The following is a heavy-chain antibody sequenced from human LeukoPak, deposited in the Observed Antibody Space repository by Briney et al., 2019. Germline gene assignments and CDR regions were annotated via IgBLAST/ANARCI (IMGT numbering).Heavy chain of an antibody. V-gene: IGHV1-69*13. CDR3: AREGPIVATTYYYGMDV. J-gene: IGHJ6*02. CDR1: VGRFSSYA. CDR2: MVPIFGTA. D-gene: IGHD5-12*01. Sequence: ASVTVSCKASVGRFSSYAIRWVRQAPAQGLESVVGMVPIFGTANYAQKFQGRVTITADESTSTAYMELSSLRSEDTAVYYCAREGPIVATTYYYGMDVWGQGTTVTVSS.